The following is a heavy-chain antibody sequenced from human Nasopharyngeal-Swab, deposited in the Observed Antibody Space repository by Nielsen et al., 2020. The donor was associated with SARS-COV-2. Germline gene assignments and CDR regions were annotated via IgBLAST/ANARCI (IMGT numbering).Heavy chain of an antibody. CDR1: GGSISSDIHY. J-gene: IGHJ5*02. Sequence: SETLSLTCTVSGGSISSDIHYWGWIRQAPGKGLQWIGNIHSSGTTYYNPSLKSRATISVDTANNQFSLQLSSVTATDTAIYYCARQCMTVVGHCNWLGPWGQGSLVTVSS. D-gene: IGHD2-15*01. V-gene: IGHV4-39*01. CDR2: IHSSGTT. CDR3: ARQCMTVVGHCNWLGP.